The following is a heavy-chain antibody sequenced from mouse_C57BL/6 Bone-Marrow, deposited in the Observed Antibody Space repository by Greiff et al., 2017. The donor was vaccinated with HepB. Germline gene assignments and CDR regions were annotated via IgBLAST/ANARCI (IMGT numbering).Heavy chain of an antibody. D-gene: IGHD3-2*02. Sequence: EVQLQQSGPELVKPGASVKISCKASGYSFTGYYMNWVKQSPEKSLEWIGEINPSTGGTTYNQKFKAKATLTVDKSSSTAYMQLKSLTSEDSAVYYCARMRLSYAMDYWGQGTSVTVSS. CDR2: INPSTGGT. J-gene: IGHJ4*01. CDR3: ARMRLSYAMDY. CDR1: GYSFTGYY. V-gene: IGHV1-42*01.